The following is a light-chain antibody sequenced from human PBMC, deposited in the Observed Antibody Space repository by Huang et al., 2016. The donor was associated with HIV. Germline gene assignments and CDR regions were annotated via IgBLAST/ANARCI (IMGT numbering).Light chain of an antibody. J-gene: IGKJ4*01. Sequence: ETVMSQSPTTLSVSPGERVTLSCRASQNLDSDLAWYQQKPGQAPRLLIYGASTRATGIPARINGSGSETYFTLTINSLQSEDSAIYYCQQYNHWPPLTFGGGTKVEIK. CDR1: QNLDSD. V-gene: IGKV3-15*01. CDR3: QQYNHWPPLT. CDR2: GAS.